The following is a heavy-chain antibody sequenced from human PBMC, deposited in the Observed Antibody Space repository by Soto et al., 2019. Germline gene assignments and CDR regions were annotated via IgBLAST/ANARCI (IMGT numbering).Heavy chain of an antibody. CDR1: GGTFNKFA. D-gene: IGHD3-9*01. J-gene: IGHJ6*02. CDR3: ARRYFARENCPLLYYFVDL. CDR2: IIHVFRSA. V-gene: IGHV1-69*06. Sequence: VQLVQSGAEVKKTGSSVKVSCKASGGTFNKFAFIWVRQAPGQGFEWMGGIIHVFRSANYAQRFRGRRTVTADKYTSTVYLYLNDLRSDDTAVYYCARRYFARENCPLLYYFVDLCGLGTTVTVSS.